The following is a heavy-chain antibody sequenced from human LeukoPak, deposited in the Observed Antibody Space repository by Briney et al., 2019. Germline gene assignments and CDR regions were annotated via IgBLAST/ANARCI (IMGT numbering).Heavy chain of an antibody. CDR2: INPNSGGT. D-gene: IGHD5-24*01. V-gene: IGHV1-2*02. CDR1: GYTFTSYY. J-gene: IGHJ4*02. CDR3: ARAEMATLYYFDY. Sequence: GASVKVSCKASGYTFTSYYMHWVRQAPGQGLEWMGWINPNSGGTNYAQKFQGRVTMTRDTSISTAYMELSRLRSDDTAVYYCARAEMATLYYFDYWGQGTLVTVSS.